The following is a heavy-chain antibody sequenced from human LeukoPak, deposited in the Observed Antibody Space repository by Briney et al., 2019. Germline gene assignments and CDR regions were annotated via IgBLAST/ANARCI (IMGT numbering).Heavy chain of an antibody. J-gene: IGHJ5*02. D-gene: IGHD2-2*01. CDR1: GGSISSGSYY. CDR2: IYTSGST. Sequence: SQTLSLTCTVSGGSISSGSYYWSWIRQPAGKGLEWIGRIYTSGSTNYNPSLKSRVTISVDTSKNQLSLKLSSVTAADTAVYYCARRGYCSSTSCFRGWFDPWGQGTLVTVSS. V-gene: IGHV4-61*02. CDR3: ARRGYCSSTSCFRGWFDP.